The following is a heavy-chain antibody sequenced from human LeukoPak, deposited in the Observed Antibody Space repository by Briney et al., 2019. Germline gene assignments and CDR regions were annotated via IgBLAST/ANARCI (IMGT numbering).Heavy chain of an antibody. CDR1: GFTVSSNY. J-gene: IGHJ4*02. V-gene: IGHV3-53*01. Sequence: PGGSLRLSCAASGFTVSSNYMSWVRQAPGKGLEWVSVIYSGGDTYYADSVKGRFTISRDNAENSLYLQMNSLRAEDTALYYCARKRPNYFDYWGQGTLVTVSS. CDR2: IYSGGDT. CDR3: ARKRPNYFDY.